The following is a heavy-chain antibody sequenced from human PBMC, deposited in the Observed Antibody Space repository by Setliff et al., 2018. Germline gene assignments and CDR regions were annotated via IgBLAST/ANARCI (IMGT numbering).Heavy chain of an antibody. D-gene: IGHD5-18*01. CDR3: AREGVDTRSSTDYRYYMDV. CDR2: TIPNFGTT. CDR1: GATFSSYG. Sequence: GASVKVSCKASGATFSSYGISWVRQAPGQGLEWLGGTIPNFGTTSYAQEFQGRVTIITDESTSTAYMELSSLRFEDTAVYYCAREGVDTRSSTDYRYYMDVWGKGTTVTVSS. V-gene: IGHV1-69*05. J-gene: IGHJ6*03.